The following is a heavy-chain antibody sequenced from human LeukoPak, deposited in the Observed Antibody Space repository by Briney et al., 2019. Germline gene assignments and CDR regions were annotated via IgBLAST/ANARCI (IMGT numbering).Heavy chain of an antibody. CDR3: TTVWGRGSRSYYDYVWGSYRHFYYFDY. D-gene: IGHD3-16*02. Sequence: PGGSLRLSCAASGFTFSNAWMSWFRQAPGKGLEWVGRIKSKTDGGTTDYAAPVKGRFTISRDDSKNTLYLQMNSLKTEDTAVYYCTTVWGRGSRSYYDYVWGSYRHFYYFDYWGQGTLVTVSS. V-gene: IGHV3-15*01. J-gene: IGHJ4*02. CDR2: IKSKTDGGTT. CDR1: GFTFSNAW.